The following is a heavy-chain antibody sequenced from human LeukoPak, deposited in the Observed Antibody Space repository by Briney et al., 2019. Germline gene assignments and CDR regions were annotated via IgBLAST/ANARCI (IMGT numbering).Heavy chain of an antibody. V-gene: IGHV3-7*04. CDR3: ARGCIFRNDAFDI. CDR2: IKQEESQQ. D-gene: IGHD3-3*01. J-gene: IGHJ3*02. CDR1: GFTFSSYW. Sequence: RESLRLSCSPTGFTFSSYWMSWVRPAPGEGLAWVANIKQEESQQLHLPSVKGRFTISRDHAKNPVSLQMNGLRAEDTAVYYCARGCIFRNDAFDIWGQGTMVTVSS.